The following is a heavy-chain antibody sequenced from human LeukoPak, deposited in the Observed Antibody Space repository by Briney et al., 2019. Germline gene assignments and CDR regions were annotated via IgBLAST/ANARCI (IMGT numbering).Heavy chain of an antibody. J-gene: IGHJ4*02. CDR1: GFIFSSSP. CDR2: ISYDGDNK. Sequence: GRSLRLSCAASGFIFSSSPMHWVRQAPGKGLEWVAVISYDGDNKYYADSVKGRFTISRDNSKNTLYLQMNSLRAEDTAVYYCAREDTVTPGDYWGQGTLVTVSS. CDR3: AREDTVTPGDY. V-gene: IGHV3-30*14. D-gene: IGHD4-17*01.